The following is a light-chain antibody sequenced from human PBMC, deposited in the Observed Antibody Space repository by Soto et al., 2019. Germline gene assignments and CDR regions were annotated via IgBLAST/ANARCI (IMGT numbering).Light chain of an antibody. Sequence: DIQMTQSPSSLSASVGDRVTITCRASQGISYYLAWYQQKPGKVPELLIYDASTLQSGVPSRFSGSGSGTDFTLTFSSLQPEDVATYYCQKYDSVPQTFGQGTKVEIK. CDR1: QGISYY. CDR2: DAS. V-gene: IGKV1-27*01. J-gene: IGKJ1*01. CDR3: QKYDSVPQT.